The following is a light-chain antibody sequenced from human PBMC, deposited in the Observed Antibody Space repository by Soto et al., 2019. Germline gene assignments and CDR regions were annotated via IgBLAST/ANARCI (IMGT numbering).Light chain of an antibody. CDR2: GAS. Sequence: EIVMTQSPATLSVSPGERATLSCRASQSVSSYLAWYQQKPGQAPRLLIYGASSRATGIPDRFSGSGSGTDFTLTISSLEPEDFAVYYCQQYGSSPTWTFGQGTKVDI. CDR1: QSVSSY. J-gene: IGKJ1*01. V-gene: IGKV3-20*01. CDR3: QQYGSSPTWT.